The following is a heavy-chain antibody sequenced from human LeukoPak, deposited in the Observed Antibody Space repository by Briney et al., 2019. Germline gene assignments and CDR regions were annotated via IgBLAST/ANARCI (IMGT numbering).Heavy chain of an antibody. J-gene: IGHJ4*02. CDR2: IKQDGSEK. CDR3: ARDREYFDY. Sequence: GGSLRLSCAVSGFTFSSYWMSWVRQAPGKGLEWVANIKQDGSEKYYVDSVKGRFTISRDNAKNSLYLQMNSLRAEDTAVYYCARDREYFDYWGQGTLVTVSS. V-gene: IGHV3-7*01. CDR1: GFTFSSYW. D-gene: IGHD3-10*01.